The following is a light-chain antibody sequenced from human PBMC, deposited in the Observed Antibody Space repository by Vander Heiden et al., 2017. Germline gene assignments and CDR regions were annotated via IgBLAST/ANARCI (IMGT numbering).Light chain of an antibody. Sequence: DIQMTQSPSSLSASVGDRVTITCRASQSISSYLNWYQQKPGKAPKLLIYAASSLQSGVPSRFSGSRSGTDFTLTISSLQPEDFATYYCQQSDSTPQAFGQGTKLEIK. CDR3: QQSDSTPQA. V-gene: IGKV1-39*01. CDR1: QSISSY. CDR2: AAS. J-gene: IGKJ2*01.